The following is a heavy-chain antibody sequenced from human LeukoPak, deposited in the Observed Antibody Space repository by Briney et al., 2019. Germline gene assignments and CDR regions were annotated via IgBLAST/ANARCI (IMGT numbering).Heavy chain of an antibody. CDR3: AGDSGSYYYYYYYMDV. D-gene: IGHD1-26*01. CDR2: IKQDGSEK. V-gene: IGHV3-7*01. Sequence: GGSLRLSCAASGFTFSSYWMSWVRQAPGKGLEWVANIKQDGSEKYYVDSVKGRFTISRDNAKNSLYLQMNSLRAEDTAVYYCAGDSGSYYYYYYYMDVWGKGTTVTISS. CDR1: GFTFSSYW. J-gene: IGHJ6*03.